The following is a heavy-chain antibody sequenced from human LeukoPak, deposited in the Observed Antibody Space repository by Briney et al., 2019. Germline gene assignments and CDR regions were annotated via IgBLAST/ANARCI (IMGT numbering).Heavy chain of an antibody. Sequence: ASVKVSCKASGCTFSSYAISWVRQAPGQGLEWMGGIIPIFGTANYAQKFQGRVTITSDESTSTAYMELSSPRSQDTAVYYCARAYDCWTYMDVWGKGTTVTVSS. CDR2: IIPIFGTA. D-gene: IGHD3-3*01. J-gene: IGHJ6*03. CDR1: GCTFSSYA. V-gene: IGHV1-69*01. CDR3: ARAYDCWTYMDV.